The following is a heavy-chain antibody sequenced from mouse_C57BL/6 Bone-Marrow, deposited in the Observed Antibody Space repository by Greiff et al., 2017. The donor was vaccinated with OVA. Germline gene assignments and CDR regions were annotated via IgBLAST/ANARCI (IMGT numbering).Heavy chain of an antibody. J-gene: IGHJ4*01. CDR2: ISYDGSN. CDR3: ARDGSNLYAMDY. CDR1: GYSITSGYY. V-gene: IGHV3-6*01. Sequence: EVQRVESGPGLVKPSQSLSLTCSVTGYSITSGYYWNWIRQFPGNKLEWMGYISYDGSNNYNPSLKNRISITRDTSKNQFFLKLNSVTTEDTATYYCARDGSNLYAMDYWGQGTSVTVSS. D-gene: IGHD2-5*01.